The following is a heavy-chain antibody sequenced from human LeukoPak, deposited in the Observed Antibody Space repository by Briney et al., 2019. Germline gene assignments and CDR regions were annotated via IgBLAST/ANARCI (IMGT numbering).Heavy chain of an antibody. Sequence: GGSLRLSCAASGFTFSSYAMSWVRQAPGKGLEWVSAISGSGGSTYYADSVKGRFTISRDNSKNTLYLQMNSLRAEDTAVYYCAKPRMRAGYCSGGSCSLYIDYWGQGTLVTVSS. CDR2: ISGSGGST. CDR3: AKPRMRAGYCSGGSCSLYIDY. J-gene: IGHJ4*02. V-gene: IGHV3-23*01. D-gene: IGHD2-15*01. CDR1: GFTFSSYA.